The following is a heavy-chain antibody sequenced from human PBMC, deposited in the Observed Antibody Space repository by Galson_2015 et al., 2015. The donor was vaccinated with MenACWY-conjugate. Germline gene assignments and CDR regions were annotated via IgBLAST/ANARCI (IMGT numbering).Heavy chain of an antibody. Sequence: SLRLSCAASGFTFSNAWMSWVRQAPGKGLEWVSYISSSSSTIYYADSVKGRFTISRDNAKNSLYLQMNSLRDEDTAVYYCARDDSSSWQNYYYYGMDVWGQGTTVTVSS. CDR1: GFTFSNAW. V-gene: IGHV3-48*02. CDR2: ISSSSSTI. J-gene: IGHJ6*02. CDR3: ARDDSSSWQNYYYYGMDV. D-gene: IGHD6-13*01.